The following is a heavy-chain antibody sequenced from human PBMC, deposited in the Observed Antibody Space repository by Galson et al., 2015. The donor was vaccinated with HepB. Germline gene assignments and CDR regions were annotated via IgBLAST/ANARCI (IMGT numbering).Heavy chain of an antibody. Sequence: SLRLSCAASGFTFSAYSINWIRQAPGKGLEWVSSISSSSTFIYYGDSMKGRFTVSRDDAKNSLYPQMDSLRAEDTAVYYCAKSLAWELLYLDYWGQGALVTVSS. CDR2: ISSSSTFI. D-gene: IGHD1-26*01. J-gene: IGHJ4*02. CDR3: AKSLAWELLYLDY. CDR1: GFTFSAYS. V-gene: IGHV3-21*06.